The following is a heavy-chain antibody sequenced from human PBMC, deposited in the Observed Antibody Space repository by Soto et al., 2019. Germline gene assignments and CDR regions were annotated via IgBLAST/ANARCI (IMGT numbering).Heavy chain of an antibody. CDR1: GYTFTSYA. D-gene: IGHD5-12*01. V-gene: IGHV1-3*01. CDR3: ARQAEGGYNYGY. Sequence: QVQLVQSGAEVKKPGASVKVSCKASGYTFTSYAMHWVRQAPGQRLEWMGWINAGNGNTKYSQKFQGRVTITRDTSESTAYMELSSLRSEDTAVYYCARQAEGGYNYGYCGQGTLGTVSS. J-gene: IGHJ4*02. CDR2: INAGNGNT.